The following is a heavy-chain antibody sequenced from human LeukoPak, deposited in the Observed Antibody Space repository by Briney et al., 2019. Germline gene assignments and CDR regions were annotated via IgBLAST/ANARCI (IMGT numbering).Heavy chain of an antibody. CDR1: GFTFSSYS. J-gene: IGHJ4*02. D-gene: IGHD2-15*01. CDR2: ISSSSSYI. CDR3: ARAPLGYCSGGSCYDLDY. Sequence: PGGSLRLSRAASGFTFSSYSTNWVRQAPGKGLEWVSSISSSSSYIYYADSVKGRFTISRDNAKDSLYLQMNSLRAEDTAVYYCARAPLGYCSGGSCYDLDYWGQGTLVTVSS. V-gene: IGHV3-21*01.